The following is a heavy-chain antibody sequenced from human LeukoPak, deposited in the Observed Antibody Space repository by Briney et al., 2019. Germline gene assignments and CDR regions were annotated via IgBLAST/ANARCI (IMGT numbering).Heavy chain of an antibody. CDR1: RFTSSRYW. Sequence: GGSLRLSCAASRFTSSRYWMHSVRQAPGTGLLWVSRINSDGSSTYCADSVKGRFTTSRDNAKNALHLQMNSLTAEDTAVFYCVLDLFSAFAFDVWGQGTMVTVSS. J-gene: IGHJ3*01. D-gene: IGHD3/OR15-3a*01. CDR3: VLDLFSAFAFDV. CDR2: INSDGSST. V-gene: IGHV3-74*01.